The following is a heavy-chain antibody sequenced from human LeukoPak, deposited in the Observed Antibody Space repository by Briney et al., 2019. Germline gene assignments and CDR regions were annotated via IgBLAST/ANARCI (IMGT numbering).Heavy chain of an antibody. CDR3: ARDPEVPAREDRGMDA. V-gene: IGHV3-48*03. D-gene: IGHD6-25*01. Sequence: GGSLRLSCVASGFTFSRNEMNWVRQAPGKGLEWVSYISSSGRSMYYADSVRGRFTISRDKAKNSLYLQMNSLRAEDTAVYYCARDPEVPAREDRGMDAWGQGTTVTVSS. J-gene: IGHJ6*02. CDR1: GFTFSRNE. CDR2: ISSSGRSM.